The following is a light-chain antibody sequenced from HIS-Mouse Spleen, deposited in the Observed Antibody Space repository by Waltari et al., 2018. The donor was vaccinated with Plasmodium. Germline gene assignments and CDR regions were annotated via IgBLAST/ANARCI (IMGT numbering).Light chain of an antibody. J-gene: IGLJ3*02. CDR2: EDS. V-gene: IGLV3-10*01. CDR3: YSTDSSGNHRV. Sequence: SYELTQPPSVSVSPGQTARITCSGDALPKKYAYWYRQKSGQAPVLVLYEDSKRPSGIPEIFSGASSGTMATLTISGAQVEDEADYYCYSTDSSGNHRVFGGGTKLTVL. CDR1: ALPKKY.